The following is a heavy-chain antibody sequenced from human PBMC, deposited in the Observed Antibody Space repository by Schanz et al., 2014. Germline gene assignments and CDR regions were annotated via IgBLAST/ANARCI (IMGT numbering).Heavy chain of an antibody. CDR2: ISVYHGHT. Sequence: QVQLVQSGSEVKKPGDSVKVSCETSGYSFTKYGINWVRQAPGQGLEWMGWISVYHGHTNYAEKVHGRVTMTTDTSTSTAYMELRSLISDDTAVYYCVRDAGWAFGDYHGMDVWGQGTSVTVSS. V-gene: IGHV1-18*01. CDR1: GYSFTKYG. CDR3: VRDAGWAFGDYHGMDV. D-gene: IGHD3-10*01. J-gene: IGHJ6*02.